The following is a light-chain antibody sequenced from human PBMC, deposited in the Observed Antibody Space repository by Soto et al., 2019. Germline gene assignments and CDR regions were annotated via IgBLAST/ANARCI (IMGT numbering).Light chain of an antibody. CDR3: QYYATSSPYT. Sequence: EIVLTQSPGTLSLSPGERATLSCRASQSVSSTYIAWYQQTPGQAPRLLIYGASSGATGISDRFSGSGSGTDLTLTKSTVEAEDFAVYFCQYYATSSPYTFGQATKVEIK. J-gene: IGKJ2*01. CDR2: GAS. V-gene: IGKV3-20*01. CDR1: QSVSSTY.